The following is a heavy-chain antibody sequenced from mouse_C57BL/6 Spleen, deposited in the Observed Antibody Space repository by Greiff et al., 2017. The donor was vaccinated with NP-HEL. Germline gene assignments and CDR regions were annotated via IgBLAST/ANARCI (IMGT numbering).Heavy chain of an antibody. Sequence: VKLQESGPELVKPGASVKISCKASGYSFTSYYIHWVKQRPGQGLEWIGWIYPGSGNTKYNEKFKGKATLTADTSSSTAYMQLSSLTSEDSAVYYCASGRGYYFDYWGQGTTLTVSS. CDR1: GYSFTSYY. CDR2: IYPGSGNT. V-gene: IGHV1-66*01. J-gene: IGHJ2*01. CDR3: ASGRGYYFDY.